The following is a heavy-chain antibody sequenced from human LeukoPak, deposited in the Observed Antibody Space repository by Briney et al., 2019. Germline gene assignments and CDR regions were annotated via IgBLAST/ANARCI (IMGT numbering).Heavy chain of an antibody. CDR2: IYYSGST. CDR3: ARVITIFGVVIIPGPYYFDY. D-gene: IGHD3-3*01. Sequence: PSETLSLTCTVSGGSIGRYYWSWIRQPPGKGLEWIGYIYYSGSTYYNPSLKSRVTISVDTSKNQFSLKLSSVTAADTAVYYCARVITIFGVVIIPGPYYFDYWGQGTLVTVSS. J-gene: IGHJ4*02. CDR1: GGSIGRYY. V-gene: IGHV4-59*12.